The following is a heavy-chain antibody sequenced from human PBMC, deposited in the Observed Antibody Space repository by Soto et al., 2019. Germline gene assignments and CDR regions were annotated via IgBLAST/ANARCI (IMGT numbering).Heavy chain of an antibody. CDR3: ARKYRYYDSSGYYYPNYYYGMDV. D-gene: IGHD3-22*01. J-gene: IGHJ6*02. Sequence: SETLSLTCTVSGGSISSSSYYWGWIRQPPGKGLEWIGSIYYSGSTYYNPSLKSRVTISVDTSKNQFSLKLSSVTAADTAVYYCARKYRYYDSSGYYYPNYYYGMDVWGQGTTVTVSS. CDR2: IYYSGST. V-gene: IGHV4-39*01. CDR1: GGSISSSSYY.